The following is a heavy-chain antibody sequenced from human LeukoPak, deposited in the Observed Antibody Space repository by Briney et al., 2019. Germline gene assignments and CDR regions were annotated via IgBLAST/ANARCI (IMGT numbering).Heavy chain of an antibody. D-gene: IGHD4-17*01. Sequence: PGRSLRLSCAASGFTFSDYGMHWVRQAPGKGLEWVAVISYDGSNKYSADSVKGRFTISRDNSKNTLYLQMNSLRAEDTAVYYCAKDEDYGDYVLSYWGQGTLVTVSP. J-gene: IGHJ4*02. CDR3: AKDEDYGDYVLSY. CDR1: GFTFSDYG. V-gene: IGHV3-30*18. CDR2: ISYDGSNK.